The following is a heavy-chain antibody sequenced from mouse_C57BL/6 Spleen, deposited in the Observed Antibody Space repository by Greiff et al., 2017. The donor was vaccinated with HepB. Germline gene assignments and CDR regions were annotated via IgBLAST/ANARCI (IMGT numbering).Heavy chain of an antibody. CDR3: AREVHSPIPAY. CDR1: GYTFTSYW. V-gene: IGHV1-64*01. Sequence: QVQLKQPGAELVKPGASVKLSCKASGYTFTSYWMHWVKQRPGQGLEWIGMIHPNSGSTNYNEKFKSKATLTVDKSSSTAYMQLSSLTSEDSAVYYCAREVHSPIPAYWGQGTLVTVSA. J-gene: IGHJ3*01. CDR2: IHPNSGST. D-gene: IGHD2-14*01.